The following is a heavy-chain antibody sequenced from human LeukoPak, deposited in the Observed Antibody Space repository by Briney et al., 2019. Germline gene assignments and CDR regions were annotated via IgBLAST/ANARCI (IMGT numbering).Heavy chain of an antibody. CDR2: VYFSGST. V-gene: IGHV4-61*02. Sequence: SETLSLTCTVSGVSIGSTHYYWGWIRQPTGKGLEWIGRVYFSGSTNYNPSLKGRVTISVDTSKNQFSLSLMSVTAADTAVYYCVKDGGHTALDPWGQGTQVTVSS. J-gene: IGHJ5*02. CDR1: GVSIGSTHYY. CDR3: VKDGGHTALDP. D-gene: IGHD3-16*01.